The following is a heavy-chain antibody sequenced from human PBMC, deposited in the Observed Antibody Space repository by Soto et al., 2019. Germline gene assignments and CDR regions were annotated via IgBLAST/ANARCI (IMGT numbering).Heavy chain of an antibody. J-gene: IGHJ4*02. CDR3: ARLGRWLQALDS. V-gene: IGHV4-59*08. Sequence: PSETLSLTCTVSGGSISDYYWSWIRQPPGKGLEWVGYIYYTGSTTYNPSLKSRHTLSVDTSKNQFSLKLHSVSAADTAVYYCARLGRWLQALDSWGQGTLVTVSS. CDR2: IYYTGST. CDR1: GGSISDYY. D-gene: IGHD5-12*01.